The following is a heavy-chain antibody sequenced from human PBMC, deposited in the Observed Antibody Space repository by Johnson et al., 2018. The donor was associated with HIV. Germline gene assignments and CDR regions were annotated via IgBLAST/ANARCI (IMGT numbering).Heavy chain of an antibody. V-gene: IGHV3-64*01. J-gene: IGHJ3*02. CDR2: ISSNGGRT. Sequence: VLLVESGGGLVQPGGSLRLSCAASGFTFSNYAMHWVRQAPGKGLEYVSAISSNGGRTYYANSVKGRFTISRDNSKNTLYLQMGSLRAEDMAVYYCARGDNYYDSSCYYFAFDIWGQGTMVTVSS. CDR3: ARGDNYYDSSCYYFAFDI. D-gene: IGHD3-22*01. CDR1: GFTFSNYA.